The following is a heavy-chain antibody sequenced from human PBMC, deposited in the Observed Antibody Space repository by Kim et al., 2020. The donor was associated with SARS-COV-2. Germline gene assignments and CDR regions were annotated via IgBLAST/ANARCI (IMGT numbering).Heavy chain of an antibody. CDR2: IYYSGST. Sequence: SETLSLTCTVSGGSVSSNSYYWSWIRQPPGKGLEWIGYIYYSGSTNYNPSLKSRVTISVDTSKNQFSLKLSSVTAADTAVYYCARGRYYYDSRGMVPDYWGQGTLVTVSS. D-gene: IGHD3-22*01. CDR1: GGSVSSNSYY. CDR3: ARGRYYYDSRGMVPDY. V-gene: IGHV4-61*01. J-gene: IGHJ4*02.